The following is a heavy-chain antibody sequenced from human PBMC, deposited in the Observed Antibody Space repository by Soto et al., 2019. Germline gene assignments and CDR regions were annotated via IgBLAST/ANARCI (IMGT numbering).Heavy chain of an antibody. D-gene: IGHD3-22*01. CDR1: GFTFSSYA. CDR3: ARDGADDSSGYYYLVY. CDR2: ISYDGSNK. V-gene: IGHV3-30-3*01. Sequence: QVQLVESGGGVVQPGRSLRLSCAASGFTFSSYAMHWVRQAPGKGLEWVAVISYDGSNKYYADSVKGRFTISRDNXKXXLYLQMNSLRAEDTAVYYCARDGADDSSGYYYLVYWGQGTLVTVSS. J-gene: IGHJ4*02.